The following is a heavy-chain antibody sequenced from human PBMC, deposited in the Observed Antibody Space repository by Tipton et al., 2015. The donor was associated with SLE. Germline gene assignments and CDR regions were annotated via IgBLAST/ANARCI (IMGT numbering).Heavy chain of an antibody. CDR3: AKDAGYQGYFDY. J-gene: IGHJ4*02. V-gene: IGHV3-9*01. D-gene: IGHD2-2*01. CDR1: GFTFDDYA. Sequence: SLRLSCAASGFTFDDYAMHWVRQAPGKGLEWVSGISWNSGSIGYADSVKGRFTISRDNAKNSLYLQMNSLRAEDTALYYCAKDAGYQGYFDYWGQGTLVTVSS. CDR2: ISWNSGSI.